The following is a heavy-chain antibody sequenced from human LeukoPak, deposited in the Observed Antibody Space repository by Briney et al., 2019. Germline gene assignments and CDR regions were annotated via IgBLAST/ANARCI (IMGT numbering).Heavy chain of an antibody. CDR3: ARVGYIVATIADRAEYYYYGMDV. CDR2: MNPNSGNT. Sequence: ASVKVSCKASGYTFTSYDINWVRQATGQGLEWMGWMNPNSGNTGYAQKLQGRVTMTTDTSTSTAYMELRSLRSDDTAVYYCARVGYIVATIADRAEYYYYGMDVWGQGTTVTVSS. D-gene: IGHD5-12*01. CDR1: GYTFTSYD. J-gene: IGHJ6*02. V-gene: IGHV1-8*01.